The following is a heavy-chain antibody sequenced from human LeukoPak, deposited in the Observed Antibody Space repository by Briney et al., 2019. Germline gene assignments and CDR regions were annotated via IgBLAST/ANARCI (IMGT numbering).Heavy chain of an antibody. Sequence: GGSLRLSCAASGFTFRKYWLHRVRQAPGKGLVWVSRINPDDGSTSYADSVKGRFTISRDNAKNSLYLQVNSLSAEDTAFYYCVKDRNSRDLDSLDIWGQGTMVTVSS. CDR1: GFTFRKYW. V-gene: IGHV3-74*01. CDR3: VKDRNSRDLDSLDI. CDR2: INPDDGST. D-gene: IGHD4-23*01. J-gene: IGHJ3*02.